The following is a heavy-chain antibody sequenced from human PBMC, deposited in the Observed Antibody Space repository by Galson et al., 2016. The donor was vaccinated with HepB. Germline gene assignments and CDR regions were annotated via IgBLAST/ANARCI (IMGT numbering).Heavy chain of an antibody. V-gene: IGHV4-59*08. J-gene: IGHJ3*01. CDR2: ISYSGRT. D-gene: IGHD3-16*01. CDR1: GGSISSYY. Sequence: SETLSLTCTVSGGSISSYYRNWIRQSPGKGLEWIGFISYSGRTNYNPSLKSRVTTSVDTSKNQFSLTLSPVTDADTAVYYCAGGITYVFDFWGQGALVTVSS. CDR3: AGGITYVFDF.